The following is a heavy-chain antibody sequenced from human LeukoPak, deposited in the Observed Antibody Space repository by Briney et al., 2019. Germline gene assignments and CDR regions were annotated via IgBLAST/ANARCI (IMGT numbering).Heavy chain of an antibody. CDR1: GGTFSSYA. CDR2: IIPIFGTA. V-gene: IGHV1-69*05. CDR3: ASSPHHQLLGEDY. Sequence: ASVKVSCKASGGTFSSYAISWVRQAPGQGLEWMGGIIPIFGTANYAQKFQGRVTITTDESTSTAYMELSSLRSEDTAVYYCASSPHHQLLGEDYWGQGTLVTVSS. J-gene: IGHJ4*02. D-gene: IGHD2-2*01.